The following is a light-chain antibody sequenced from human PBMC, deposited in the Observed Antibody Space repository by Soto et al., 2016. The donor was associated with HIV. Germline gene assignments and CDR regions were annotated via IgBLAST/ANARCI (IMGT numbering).Light chain of an antibody. J-gene: IGLJ1*01. V-gene: IGLV3-1*01. CDR2: EDT. CDR3: QAWDSSTAYV. CDR1: KLGDRY. Sequence: SYEVTQPPSVSVSPGQTASITCSGDKLGDRYAYWYQQKPGQSPMLIIYEDTKRPTGIPERFSGSNYGNTATLTISGTQAMDEADYYCQAWDSSTAYVFGTGTKVTV.